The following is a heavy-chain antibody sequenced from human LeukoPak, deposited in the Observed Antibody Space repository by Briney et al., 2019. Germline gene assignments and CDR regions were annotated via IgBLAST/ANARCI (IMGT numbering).Heavy chain of an antibody. CDR3: ARGNPLLSDSSRAPTCWFDP. CDR1: GFTFSSYD. CDR2: ICTAGDT. Sequence: GGSLRLSCAASGFTFSSYDMHWVRQATGKGLEWVSAICTAGDTYYPVSLKGRFTISRENAKSSLYTQMNSLRAGDTAVYSSARGNPLLSDSSRAPTCWFDPWGQGTLVTVSS. J-gene: IGHJ5*02. D-gene: IGHD6-13*01. V-gene: IGHV3-13*01.